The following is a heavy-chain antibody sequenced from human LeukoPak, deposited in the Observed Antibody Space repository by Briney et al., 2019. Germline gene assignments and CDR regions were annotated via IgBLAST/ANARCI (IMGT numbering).Heavy chain of an antibody. CDR2: IYYSGST. CDR3: ARHTPGGNTDY. CDR1: GGSISSSSYY. V-gene: IGHV4-39*01. J-gene: IGHJ4*02. D-gene: IGHD4-23*01. Sequence: SETLSLTCTVSGGSISSSSYYWGWIRQPPGKGLEWIGCIYYSGSTYYNPSLKSRVTISVDTSKNQFSLKLSSVTAADTAVYYCARHTPGGNTDYWGQGTLVTVSS.